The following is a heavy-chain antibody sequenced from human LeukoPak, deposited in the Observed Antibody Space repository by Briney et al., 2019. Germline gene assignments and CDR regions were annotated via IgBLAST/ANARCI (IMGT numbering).Heavy chain of an antibody. CDR2: ISAYNGNT. V-gene: IGHV1-18*01. D-gene: IGHD2-2*01. CDR3: ARDICLYYYYYGMDV. CDR1: GYTFTSYS. J-gene: IGHJ6*02. Sequence: ASVKVSCKASGYTFTSYSISWVRQAPGQGLEWMGWISAYNGNTNYAQKLQGRVTMTTDTSTSTAYMELRSLRSDDTAVYYCARDICLYYYYYGMDVWGQGTTVTVSS.